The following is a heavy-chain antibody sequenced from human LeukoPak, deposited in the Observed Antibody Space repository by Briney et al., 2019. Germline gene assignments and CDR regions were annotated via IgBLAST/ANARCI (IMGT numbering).Heavy chain of an antibody. Sequence: GGSLRLSCAASGFTFSSYAMDWVRQAPGKGLEWVAVISYDGSNKYYADSVKGRFTISRDDPHNTLYLQMNSLRAEDTAVYFCARGGVDYYGSGTYYLMYYFDYWGQGALVTVSS. CDR1: GFTFSSYA. CDR2: ISYDGSNK. D-gene: IGHD3-10*01. CDR3: ARGGVDYYGSGTYYLMYYFDY. V-gene: IGHV3-30*04. J-gene: IGHJ4*02.